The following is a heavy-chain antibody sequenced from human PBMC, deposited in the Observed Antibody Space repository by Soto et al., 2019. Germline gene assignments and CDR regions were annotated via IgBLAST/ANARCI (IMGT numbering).Heavy chain of an antibody. CDR3: ARDHRAFRYFDY. Sequence: TLSLTCSVSGDSISGGDYYWSWIRQPPGEALEWIGHIHYSGSTYYNASLKNRLTVSMDTSKNQFSLNLNSVTAADTSVYDCARDHRAFRYFDYWGQGTLVTFSS. CDR1: GDSISGGDYY. V-gene: IGHV4-30-4*01. CDR2: IHYSGST. J-gene: IGHJ4*03.